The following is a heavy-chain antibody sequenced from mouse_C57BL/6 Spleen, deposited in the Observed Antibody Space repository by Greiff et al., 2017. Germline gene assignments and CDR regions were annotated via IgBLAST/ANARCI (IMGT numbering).Heavy chain of an antibody. Sequence: VQLQQSGPELVKPGASVKISCKASGYAFSSSWMNWVKQRPGKGLEWIGRIYPGGGYTNYNGKFKGKATLTADKSSSTAYMQLSSLTAEYSAVYFCARWNWDCFDDWGTGTTLTVSS. J-gene: IGHJ2*01. V-gene: IGHV1-82*01. D-gene: IGHD4-1*01. CDR3: ARWNWDCFDD. CDR2: IYPGGGYT. CDR1: GYAFSSSW.